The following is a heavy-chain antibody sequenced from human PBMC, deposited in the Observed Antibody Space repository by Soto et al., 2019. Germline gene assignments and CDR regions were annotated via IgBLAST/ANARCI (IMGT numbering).Heavy chain of an antibody. CDR2: LSYGAKNK. J-gene: IGHJ4*02. Sequence: QVLLVESEGGVVQPGGSLRLSCAASGFTFSASVMPWVRQAPGKGLEWMAILSYGAKNKYYADSVKGRFTISRDISESTLYLQMDSLRTEDTAVYYCVREEFEDGRGHFTNWGQGTLVSVSS. D-gene: IGHD3-3*01. V-gene: IGHV3-30*03. CDR1: GFTFSASV. CDR3: VREEFEDGRGHFTN.